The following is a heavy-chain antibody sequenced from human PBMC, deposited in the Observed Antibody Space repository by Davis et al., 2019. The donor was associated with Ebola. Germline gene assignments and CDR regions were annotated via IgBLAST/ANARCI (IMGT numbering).Heavy chain of an antibody. Sequence: SVKVSCKASGGTFSSYAISWVRQAPGQGLEWMGGIIPIFGTANYAQKFQGRVTITADESTSTAYMELSSLRSEDTAVYYCARDQAAHYYDSSGYYYGGVYWGQGTLVTVSS. CDR1: GGTFSSYA. CDR2: IIPIFGTA. V-gene: IGHV1-69*13. CDR3: ARDQAAHYYDSSGYYYGGVY. J-gene: IGHJ4*02. D-gene: IGHD3-22*01.